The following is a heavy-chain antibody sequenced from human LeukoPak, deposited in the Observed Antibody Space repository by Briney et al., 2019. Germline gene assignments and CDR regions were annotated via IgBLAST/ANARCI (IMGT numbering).Heavy chain of an antibody. CDR3: VREARSRSGMDV. CDR2: ISGPGTST. J-gene: IGHJ6*02. CDR1: EFTFGEYA. V-gene: IGHV3-23*01. Sequence: GGSLRLSCAASEFTFGEYALSWVRQTPVKGLEWVSTISGPGTSTYYADSVKGRFTISRDNSKNTLFLQMNSLRAEDTAVYYCVREARSRSGMDVWGQGTTVTVSS.